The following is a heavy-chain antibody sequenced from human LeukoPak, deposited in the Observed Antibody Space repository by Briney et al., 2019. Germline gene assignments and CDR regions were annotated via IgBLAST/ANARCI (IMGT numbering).Heavy chain of an antibody. V-gene: IGHV1-24*01. CDR1: GYTLTELS. J-gene: IGHJ4*02. CDR3: ATGYSSGWYFDY. D-gene: IGHD6-19*01. CDR2: FDPEDGET. Sequence: GASVKVSCKVSGYTLTELSMHWVRQAPGKGLEWMGGFDPEDGETIYAQKFQGRVTMTEDTSTDTAYMELRSLRSDDTAVYYCATGYSSGWYFDYWGQGTLVTVSS.